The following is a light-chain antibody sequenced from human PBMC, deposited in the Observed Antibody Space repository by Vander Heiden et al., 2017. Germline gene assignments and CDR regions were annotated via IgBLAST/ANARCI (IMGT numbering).Light chain of an antibody. V-gene: IGLV1-40*01. CDR3: QSYDSSLSGSVV. J-gene: IGLJ2*01. CDR2: GNS. Sequence: QSVLTQPPSGSGAPGQRLTISCTGSSSNIGAGYDVHWYQQLPGTAPKLLIYGNSNRPSGVPDRFSGSKSGTSASLAITGLQAEDEADYYCQSYDSSLSGSVVFGGGTKLTGL. CDR1: SSNIGAGYD.